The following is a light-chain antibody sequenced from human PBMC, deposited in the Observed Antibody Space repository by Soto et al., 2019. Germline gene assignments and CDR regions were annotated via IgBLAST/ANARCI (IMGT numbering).Light chain of an antibody. CDR2: GAS. CDR1: QSLLHSNGYNY. J-gene: IGKJ1*01. V-gene: IGKV2-28*01. CDR3: QQYNNWPPKT. Sequence: DIVMTQSPLSLPVTPGEPASISCRSSQSLLHSNGYNYLDWYLQKPGQSPQLLIYGASTRATGIPARFSGSGSGTEFTLTISSLQSEDFAVYYCQQYNNWPPKTFGQGTKVEIK.